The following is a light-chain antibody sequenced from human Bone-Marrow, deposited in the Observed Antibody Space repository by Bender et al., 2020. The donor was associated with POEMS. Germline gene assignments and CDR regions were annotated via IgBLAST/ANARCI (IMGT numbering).Light chain of an antibody. Sequence: SYVLTQPPSVSVAPGQTAKIPCGGNNIETRSVHWYRQKPGQAPLLVMYGPNTRPSGIPDRISGSSSGDTASLTITGAQAEDTADYYCSSRDSSGNHGVFGGGTKLTVL. CDR1: NIETRS. V-gene: IGLV3-19*01. CDR2: GPN. CDR3: SSRDSSGNHGV. J-gene: IGLJ3*02.